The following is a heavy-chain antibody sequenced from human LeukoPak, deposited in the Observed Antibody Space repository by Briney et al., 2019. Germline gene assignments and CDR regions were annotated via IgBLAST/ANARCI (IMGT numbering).Heavy chain of an antibody. CDR1: GYSFITYA. CDR3: ARESSSWYTHGYYYGMDV. Sequence: ASVRVSCKASGYSFITYAMHWVRQASGQRLEWMGWINAGNGNTKYSQKFQDRLTITRDTSANTAYMELSSLRFDDTAVYYCARESSSWYTHGYYYGMDVWGQGTTVTVSS. CDR2: INAGNGNT. J-gene: IGHJ6*02. V-gene: IGHV1-3*01. D-gene: IGHD6-13*01.